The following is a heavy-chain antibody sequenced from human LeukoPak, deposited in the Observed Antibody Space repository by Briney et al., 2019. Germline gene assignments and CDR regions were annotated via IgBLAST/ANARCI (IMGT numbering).Heavy chain of an antibody. V-gene: IGHV4-31*03. D-gene: IGHD3-10*01. J-gene: IGHJ3*02. CDR3: ARAHITQGVVDGFDI. CDR1: GGSISSGGYY. CDR2: IYHSGST. Sequence: PSGTLSLTCTVSGGSISSGGYYWSWIRQHPGKGLEWIGYIYHSGSTYYNPSLKSRVIISVDTSKNQFSLKLSSVTAADTAVYYCARAHITQGVVDGFDIWGQGTMVTVSS.